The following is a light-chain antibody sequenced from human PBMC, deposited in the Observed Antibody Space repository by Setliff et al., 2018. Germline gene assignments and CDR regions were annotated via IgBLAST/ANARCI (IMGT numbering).Light chain of an antibody. CDR1: RSDVGGYNY. CDR3: TSYTISSTEV. Sequence: QSALAQPASVSGSPGQSITISFTGTRSDVGGYNYVSWYQQHPGKVPKLMIYEVSNRPSGVSNRFSGSKSGNTASLTISRLQTEDEADYYCTSYTISSTEVFGTGTKGTVL. V-gene: IGLV2-14*01. CDR2: EVS. J-gene: IGLJ1*01.